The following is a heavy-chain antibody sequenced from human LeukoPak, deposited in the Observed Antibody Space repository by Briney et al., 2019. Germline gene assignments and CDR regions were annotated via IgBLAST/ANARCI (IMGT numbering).Heavy chain of an antibody. V-gene: IGHV5-51*01. J-gene: IGHJ4*02. Sequence: GESLKISCKGSGYSFTTYWIGWVRQMPGKGLEWMGIIYPGDSDTRYSPSFQGQVTISADKSISTAYLQWSSLKASDTAMYYCARQSPGYCSSTSCYRGSDYWGQGTLVTVSS. CDR2: IYPGDSDT. CDR1: GYSFTTYW. D-gene: IGHD2-2*01. CDR3: ARQSPGYCSSTSCYRGSDY.